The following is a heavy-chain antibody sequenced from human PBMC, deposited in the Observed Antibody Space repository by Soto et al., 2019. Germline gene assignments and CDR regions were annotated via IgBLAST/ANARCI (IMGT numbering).Heavy chain of an antibody. CDR1: GFTFSNYG. CDR3: AKDGAPRYCSGRSCHPAGAY. CDR2: ISHDGSNK. V-gene: IGHV3-30*18. D-gene: IGHD2-15*01. Sequence: ESGGGVVQHGRSLRLSCAGSGFTFSNYGLHWVRQTPGKGLEWVAFISHDGSNKYYADSVKGRFTISRDSSKSTLYLQMDSLRVEDTAVYYCAKDGAPRYCSGRSCHPAGAYWGQGTLVTVSS. J-gene: IGHJ4*02.